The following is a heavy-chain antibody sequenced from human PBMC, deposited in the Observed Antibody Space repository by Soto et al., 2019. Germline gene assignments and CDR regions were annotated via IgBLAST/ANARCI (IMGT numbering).Heavy chain of an antibody. CDR2: IKSKTGGVTT. CDR1: GFTFSNAW. D-gene: IGHD6-19*01. CDR3: TTDFSSGWFFDH. Sequence: EVQLVESGGDLVKPGGSLRLSCAASGFTFSNAWVNWVRQAPGKGLEWVGRIKSKTGGVTTDYAAPVKGRFIISREDSKNMLYLQMNSLKTEDTAVYYCTTDFSSGWFFDHWGQGTLVTVSS. J-gene: IGHJ4*01. V-gene: IGHV3-15*07.